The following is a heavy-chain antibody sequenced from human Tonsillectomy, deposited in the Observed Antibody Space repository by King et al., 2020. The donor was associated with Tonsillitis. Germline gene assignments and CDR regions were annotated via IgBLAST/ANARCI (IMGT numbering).Heavy chain of an antibody. CDR1: GFTFSNAW. D-gene: IGHD3-22*01. CDR2: IKSKTDGGTT. J-gene: IGHJ4*02. V-gene: IGHV3-15*01. Sequence: VQLQESGGGLVKPGGSLRLSCAASGFTFSNAWMSWVRQAPGKGLEWVGRIKSKTDGGTTDYAAPVKGRFTISRDDSKNTLYLQMNSLKTEDTAVYYCTTDDYYDSSGYYFGPYYFDYWGQGTLVTVSS. CDR3: TTDDYYDSSGYYFGPYYFDY.